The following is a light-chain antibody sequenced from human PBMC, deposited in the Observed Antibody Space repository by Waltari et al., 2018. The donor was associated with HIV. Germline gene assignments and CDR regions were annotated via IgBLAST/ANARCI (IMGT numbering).Light chain of an antibody. J-gene: IGKJ3*01. CDR1: QPVSTY. CDR2: AAS. V-gene: IGKV1-39*01. CDR3: QQTYNTLLFT. Sequence: DIQMTQSPSSLSASLGDRVTITCRASQPVSTYVNWYQQKPGKAPKLLIYAASSLQSGVPSRFSGSGSGTDFTITISSLQPEDFATYYCQQTYNTLLFTFGPGTTVDV.